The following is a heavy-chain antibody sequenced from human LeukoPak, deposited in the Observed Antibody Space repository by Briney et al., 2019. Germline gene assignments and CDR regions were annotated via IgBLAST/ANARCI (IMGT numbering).Heavy chain of an antibody. J-gene: IGHJ3*02. CDR3: ARGGHDYYDRSGYYYMSAFDI. Sequence: GGSLRLSRAASGFTLSSYGIHWVRQAPGKGLEWVAVIWYDGTNRYYVDSVRGRFTISRDNSKNTLYLQMNSLRAEDTAVYYCARGGHDYYDRSGYYYMSAFDIWGQGTMVTVSS. V-gene: IGHV3-33*01. CDR1: GFTLSSYG. D-gene: IGHD3-22*01. CDR2: IWYDGTNR.